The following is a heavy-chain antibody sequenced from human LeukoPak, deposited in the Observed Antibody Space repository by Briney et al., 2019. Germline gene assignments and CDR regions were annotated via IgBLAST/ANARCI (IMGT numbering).Heavy chain of an antibody. CDR2: IYSGGNT. V-gene: IGHV3-53*01. Sequence: GGSLRLSCAASGFTVSSNYMSWVHQAPGKGLEWVSVIYSGGNTYYANSVKGRFTISRDNSKNTLSLQMNNLRAEDTAMYYCARGIIVGATSFDYWGQGTLVTVSS. D-gene: IGHD1-26*01. J-gene: IGHJ4*02. CDR1: GFTVSSNY. CDR3: ARGIIVGATSFDY.